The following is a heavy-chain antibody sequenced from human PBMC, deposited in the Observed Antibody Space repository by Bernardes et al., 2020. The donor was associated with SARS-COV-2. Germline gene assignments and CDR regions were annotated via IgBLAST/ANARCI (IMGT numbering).Heavy chain of an antibody. D-gene: IGHD3-22*01. J-gene: IGHJ6*02. Sequence: SETLSLTCAVYGGSFSGYYWSWIRQPPGKGLEWIGEIDHSGSPNYNPSLKSRVTISVDTSKNQLSLKLSSVTAADTAVYYCARGDSSSGPYNGLDAWGQGTTVTVSS. CDR1: GGSFSGYY. V-gene: IGHV4-34*01. CDR3: ARGDSSSGPYNGLDA. CDR2: IDHSGSP.